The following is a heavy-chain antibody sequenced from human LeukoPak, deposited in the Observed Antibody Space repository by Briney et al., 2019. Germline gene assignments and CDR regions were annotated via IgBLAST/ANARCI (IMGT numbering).Heavy chain of an antibody. D-gene: IGHD6-25*01. J-gene: IGHJ4*02. V-gene: IGHV3-7*03. CDR1: GFTFSSYW. CDR2: IKEDGSEK. CDR3: ARDTRGGHFDY. Sequence: GGSLRLSCVASGFTFSSYWMSWVRQAPGKGLEWVANIKEDGSEKDYLDSVKGRFTISRDNAKNSVYLQISSLRADDTAVYCCARDTRGGHFDYWGQGTLVTVSS.